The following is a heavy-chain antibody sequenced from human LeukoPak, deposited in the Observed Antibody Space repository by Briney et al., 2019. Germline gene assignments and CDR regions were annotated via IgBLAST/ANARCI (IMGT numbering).Heavy chain of an antibody. CDR1: GFTFSLYG. J-gene: IGHJ5*02. CDR2: IWYDGSNE. Sequence: GVSLRLSCAASGFTFSLYGMHGVRQAPGKGLEWVAVIWYDGSNENYADSVKGRFTISRDNSRNTLYLQMNSLRAEDTAMYYCVRGSPLGATTNWLDPWGQGTLVTVSS. CDR3: VRGSPLGATTNWLDP. D-gene: IGHD1-26*01. V-gene: IGHV3-33*01.